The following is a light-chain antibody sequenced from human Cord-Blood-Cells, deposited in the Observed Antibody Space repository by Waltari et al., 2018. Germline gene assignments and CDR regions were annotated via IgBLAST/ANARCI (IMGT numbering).Light chain of an antibody. J-gene: IGLJ3*02. V-gene: IGLV6-57*01. CDR1: SGSIASNY. Sequence: NFMLTQPHSVSESPGKTVTISCTRSSGSIASNYVQWYQQRPGSSPTTVIYEDNQRPSGVPGRFSCSIDSSSNSASLTISGLKTEDEADYYCQSYDSSNQVFGGGTELTVL. CDR2: EDN. CDR3: QSYDSSNQV.